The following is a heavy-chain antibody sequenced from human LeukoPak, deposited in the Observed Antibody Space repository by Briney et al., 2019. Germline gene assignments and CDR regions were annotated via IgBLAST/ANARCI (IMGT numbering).Heavy chain of an antibody. CDR2: ISWNSGTI. J-gene: IGHJ4*02. CDR3: VKDTDYFGSGSASLGFDY. CDR1: GFTFIDYA. D-gene: IGHD3-10*01. V-gene: IGHV3-9*01. Sequence: GRSLRLSCAASGFTFIDYAMHWVRQAPGKGLEWVSGISWNSGTIAYADSVKARFMISRDNAKSSLFLQMNSLRAEDTALHYCVKDTDYFGSGSASLGFDYWGQGTLVTVSS.